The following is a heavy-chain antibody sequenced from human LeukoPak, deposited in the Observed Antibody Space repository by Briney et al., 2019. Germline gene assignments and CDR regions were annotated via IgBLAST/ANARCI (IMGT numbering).Heavy chain of an antibody. J-gene: IGHJ4*02. V-gene: IGHV3-74*01. Sequence: GGSLRLSCAASGFTFSRNWMHWVRQAAGKGLVWVSRINSDGSSTSYADSVKGRFTISRENAKNTLYLQMNSLRAEDTAVYYCARVAAWDSSGYLFDYWGQGTLVTVSS. D-gene: IGHD3-22*01. CDR1: GFTFSRNW. CDR3: ARVAAWDSSGYLFDY. CDR2: INSDGSST.